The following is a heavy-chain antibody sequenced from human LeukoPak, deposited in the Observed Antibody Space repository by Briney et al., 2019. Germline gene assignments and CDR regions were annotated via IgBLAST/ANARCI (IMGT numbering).Heavy chain of an antibody. CDR1: GFTFSSYG. CDR2: ISYDESSK. J-gene: IGHJ4*02. CDR3: AKVEGGWLQLQPFDY. Sequence: PGGSLRLSCAASGFTFSSYGMHWVRQAPGKGLEWVAVISYDESSKYYADSVKGRFTISRDNSKNTLYLQMNSLRAEDTAVYYCAKVEGGWLQLQPFDYWGQGTLVTVSS. V-gene: IGHV3-30*18. D-gene: IGHD5-24*01.